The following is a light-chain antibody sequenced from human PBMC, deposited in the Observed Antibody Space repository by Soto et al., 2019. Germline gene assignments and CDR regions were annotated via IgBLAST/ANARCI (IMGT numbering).Light chain of an antibody. CDR1: SSDVGNYNY. Sequence: QSALTQPPSASGSPGQSVTISCTGTSSDVGNYNYVSWYQQHPGKAPKLMIYEVTKRTSGVPDRFSGSKSGNTASLTVSGLQAEDEAEYYCTSYAAGKNVVFGGGTQLT. CDR2: EVT. J-gene: IGLJ2*01. V-gene: IGLV2-8*01. CDR3: TSYAAGKNVV.